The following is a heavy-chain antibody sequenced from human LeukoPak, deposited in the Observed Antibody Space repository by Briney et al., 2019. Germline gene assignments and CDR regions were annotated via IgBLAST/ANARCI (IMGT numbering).Heavy chain of an antibody. J-gene: IGHJ6*03. Sequence: SETLSLTCAVSGGSISSGGYSWSWIRQPPGKGLEWIGYIYYSGSTYYNPSLKSRVTISVDTSKNQFSLKLSSVTAADTAVYYCARDEGYCSGGSCRNYYYYYMDVWGKGTTVTVSS. CDR1: GGSISSGGYS. V-gene: IGHV4-30-4*07. CDR3: ARDEGYCSGGSCRNYYYYYMDV. CDR2: IYYSGST. D-gene: IGHD2-15*01.